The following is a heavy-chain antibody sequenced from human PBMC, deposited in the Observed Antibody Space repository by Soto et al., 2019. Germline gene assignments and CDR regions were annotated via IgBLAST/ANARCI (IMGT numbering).Heavy chain of an antibody. CDR2: ISGDGTIT. Sequence: PGGSLRLSCAASGFTFSSYWMHWVRQVPEKGLVWVSRISGDGTITNFADAVKGRFTISRDNVKNTLYLQMNSMRAEDTAVYYCVRYTRSVGGSYRPDYWGQGTLVTVSS. CDR1: GFTFSSYW. CDR3: VRYTRSVGGSYRPDY. J-gene: IGHJ4*02. V-gene: IGHV3-74*01. D-gene: IGHD3-16*02.